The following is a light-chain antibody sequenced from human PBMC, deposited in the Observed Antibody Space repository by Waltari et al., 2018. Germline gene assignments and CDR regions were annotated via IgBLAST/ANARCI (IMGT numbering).Light chain of an antibody. CDR1: QSLSGNN. CDR3: QQYGRSWNT. J-gene: IGKJ2*01. V-gene: IGKV3-20*01. CDR2: GAS. Sequence: EIVLTQSPGPLSLSPGERATLSCRASQSLSGNNLAWYQQKPAPAPRLLIHGASSRATGIPDRFSGSGSGTDFTLTISRLEPEDFAVYYCQQYGRSWNTFGQGTKLEIK.